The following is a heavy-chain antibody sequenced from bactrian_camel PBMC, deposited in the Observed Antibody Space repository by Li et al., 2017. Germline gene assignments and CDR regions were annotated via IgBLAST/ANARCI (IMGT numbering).Heavy chain of an antibody. Sequence: VQLVESGGGSVQAGGSLRLSCAATGYKKKRICMAWFRQVPGKYRERVASIYTGGGITYYADSVKGRFTVPEDNAKNALTLQMNSLVPETLAFTTAWQMTVVRVGIVVTGARGPRSPSP. CDR3: WQMTVVRVGIVVT. CDR1: GYKKKRIC. J-gene: IGHJ6*01. V-gene: IGHV3S54*01. D-gene: IGHD5*01. CDR2: IYTGGGIT.